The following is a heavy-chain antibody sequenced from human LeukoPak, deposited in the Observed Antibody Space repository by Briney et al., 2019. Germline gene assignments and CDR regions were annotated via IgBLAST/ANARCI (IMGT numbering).Heavy chain of an antibody. V-gene: IGHV1-69*13. J-gene: IGHJ6*02. CDR1: GYTFTSYG. D-gene: IGHD3-10*01. CDR3: ARDERYYYGSGTGMDYYGMDV. Sequence: GASVKVSCKASGYTFTSYGISWVRQAPGQGLEWMGGIIPIFGTANYAQKFQGRVTITADESTSTAYMELSSLRSEDTAVYYCARDERYYYGSGTGMDYYGMDVWGQGTTVTVSS. CDR2: IIPIFGTA.